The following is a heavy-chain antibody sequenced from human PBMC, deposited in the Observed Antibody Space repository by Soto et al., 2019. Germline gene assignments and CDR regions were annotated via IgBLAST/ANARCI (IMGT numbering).Heavy chain of an antibody. V-gene: IGHV1-18*01. CDR3: ARGRYGDY. CDR1: GYAFTPYG. Sequence: QVHLVQSGAEVKKPGASVKVSCQDSGYAFTPYGITWVRQAPGQGLEWLGWISAHNGNTNYAQKLQGRVTVIRDTSTSTAYMELRGLRSDDTAVYYCARGRYGDYWGQGALVTVSS. CDR2: ISAHNGNT. J-gene: IGHJ4*02. D-gene: IGHD1-1*01.